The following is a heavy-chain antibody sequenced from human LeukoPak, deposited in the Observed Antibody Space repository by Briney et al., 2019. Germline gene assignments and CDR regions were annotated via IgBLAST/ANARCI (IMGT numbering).Heavy chain of an antibody. CDR1: GFTFSSYG. Sequence: PGGSLRLSCAASGFTFSSYGMHWVRQAPGKGLEWVTFIRYDGSNKHYADSVKGRFTISRENSNNTLYLQMNSLRAEDTAVYYCAKIYYAILTGYPHDAFDIWGRRTMVTACS. V-gene: IGHV3-30*02. D-gene: IGHD3-9*01. CDR3: AKIYYAILTGYPHDAFDI. CDR2: IRYDGSNK. J-gene: IGHJ3*02.